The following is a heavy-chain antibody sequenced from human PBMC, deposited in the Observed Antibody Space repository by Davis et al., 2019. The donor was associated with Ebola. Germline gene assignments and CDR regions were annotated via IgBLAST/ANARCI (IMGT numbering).Heavy chain of an antibody. CDR2: IYPADSDT. V-gene: IGHV5-51*06. CDR1: GYTFTSYW. Sequence: PGGSLRLSCQASGYTFTSYWIGWVRQRPGKGLEWVGLIYPADSDTRYSPSFEGQVTMSADKATNTAYLQWGSLKASDTAMYFCARLLSFDGQDYWGQGSLVIVSS. D-gene: IGHD2/OR15-2a*01. J-gene: IGHJ4*02. CDR3: ARLLSFDGQDY.